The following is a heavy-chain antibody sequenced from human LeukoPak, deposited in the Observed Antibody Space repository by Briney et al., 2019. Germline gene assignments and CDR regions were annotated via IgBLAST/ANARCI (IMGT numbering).Heavy chain of an antibody. J-gene: IGHJ5*02. Sequence: ASVKVSCKASGYTFTGYYMHWVRQAPGQGLEWMGWINPNSGGTNYAQKFQGRVTMTTDTSMSTAYMELSRLTSDDTAVYYCARAGGRSWFDPWGQGTLVTISS. CDR2: INPNSGGT. V-gene: IGHV1-2*02. CDR1: GYTFTGYY. CDR3: ARAGGRSWFDP.